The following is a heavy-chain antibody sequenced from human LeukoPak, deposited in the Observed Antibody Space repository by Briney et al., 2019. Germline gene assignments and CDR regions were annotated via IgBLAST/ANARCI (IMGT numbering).Heavy chain of an antibody. J-gene: IGHJ5*02. V-gene: IGHV4-59*01. CDR2: IYYSGST. D-gene: IGHD2-21*01. Sequence: LRLSCAASGFTFSDYYMSWIRQTPGKGLEWIGYIYYSGSTNYNPSLKSRVTISVDTSKNQSSLKLSSVTAADTAVYYCARAPIAVRNNWFDPWGQGTLVTVSS. CDR3: ARAPIAVRNNWFDP. CDR1: GFTFSDYY.